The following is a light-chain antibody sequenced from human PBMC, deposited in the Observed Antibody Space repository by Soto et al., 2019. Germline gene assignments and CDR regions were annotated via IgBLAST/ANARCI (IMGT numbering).Light chain of an antibody. CDR3: QEYGSSRT. CDR2: GAS. CDR1: QSVSSSY. Sequence: EIVLTQSPGTLSLSPGERATLSCRASQSVSSSYLAWYQQKAGQGPRLLMYGASSRATGIPDSFSGSGSGTDFTLTISRLEPEDFAVYYCQEYGSSRTFGQGTKVEIK. J-gene: IGKJ1*01. V-gene: IGKV3-20*01.